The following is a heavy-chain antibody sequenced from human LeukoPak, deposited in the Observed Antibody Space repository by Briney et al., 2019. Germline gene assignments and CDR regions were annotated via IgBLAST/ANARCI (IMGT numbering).Heavy chain of an antibody. CDR2: ISYDGSNK. Sequence: GGSLRLSCAASGFTFSSYGMHWVRQAPGKGLEWVAVISYDGSNKYYADSVKGRFTISRDNSKNTLYLQMNSPRAEDTAVYYCAKDGRLAHFDYWGQGTLVTVSS. J-gene: IGHJ4*02. CDR3: AKDGRLAHFDY. V-gene: IGHV3-30*18. D-gene: IGHD6-25*01. CDR1: GFTFSSYG.